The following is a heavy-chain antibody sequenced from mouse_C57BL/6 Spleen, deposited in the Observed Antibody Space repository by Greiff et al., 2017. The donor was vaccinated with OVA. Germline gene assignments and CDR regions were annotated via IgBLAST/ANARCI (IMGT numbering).Heavy chain of an antibody. J-gene: IGHJ4*01. CDR1: GYTFTSYW. V-gene: IGHV1-50*01. D-gene: IGHD1-1*01. Sequence: QVQLQQPGAELVKPGASVKLSCKASGYTFTSYWMQWVKQRPGQGLEWIGEIDPSDSYTNYNQKFKGKATLTVDTSSSTAYMQLSSLTSEDTSDDYCARAVVAYYSMDDWGQGTSVTVSS. CDR2: IDPSDSYT. CDR3: ARAVVAYYSMDD.